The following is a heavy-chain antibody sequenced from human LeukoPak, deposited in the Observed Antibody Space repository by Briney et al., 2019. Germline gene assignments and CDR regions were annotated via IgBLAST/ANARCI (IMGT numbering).Heavy chain of an antibody. Sequence: ASVKVSCKASGYTFTSYGISWVRQAPGQGLEWMGWISAYNGNTNYAQKLQGRVTMTTDTSTSTAYMELRSLRSDDTAVYYCARGDSSSWYGTVAFDYWGQGTLVTVSS. CDR3: ARGDSSSWYGTVAFDY. V-gene: IGHV1-18*01. D-gene: IGHD6-13*01. J-gene: IGHJ4*02. CDR1: GYTFTSYG. CDR2: ISAYNGNT.